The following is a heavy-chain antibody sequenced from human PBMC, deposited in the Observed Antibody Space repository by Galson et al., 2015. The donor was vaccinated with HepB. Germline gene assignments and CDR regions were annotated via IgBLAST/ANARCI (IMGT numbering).Heavy chain of an antibody. Sequence: SLRLSCAASGFTFSNAWMNWVRQAPGKGLEWVGRIKSKTDGGTTDYAAPVKGRFTISRDDSKNTLYLQMNSLKTEDTAVYYCTTAVGETYYDFWSGYYTYYFDYWGQGTLVTVSS. V-gene: IGHV3-15*07. J-gene: IGHJ4*02. CDR3: TTAVGETYYDFWSGYYTYYFDY. CDR1: GFTFSNAW. D-gene: IGHD3-3*01. CDR2: IKSKTDGGTT.